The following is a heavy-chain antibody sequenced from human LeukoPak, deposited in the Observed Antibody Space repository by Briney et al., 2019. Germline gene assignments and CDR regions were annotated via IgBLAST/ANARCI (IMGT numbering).Heavy chain of an antibody. Sequence: PSETLSLTCTVSGYAISSGYYWGWIRQPPGKGLEWIGEIYHSGSTNYNPSLKSRVTISVDKSKNQFSLNLSSVTAADTAVYYCARGGYCSGGSCYPLYYYYYMDVWGKGTTVTVSS. CDR3: ARGGYCSGGSCYPLYYYYYMDV. D-gene: IGHD2-15*01. CDR1: GYAISSGYY. J-gene: IGHJ6*03. V-gene: IGHV4-38-2*02. CDR2: IYHSGST.